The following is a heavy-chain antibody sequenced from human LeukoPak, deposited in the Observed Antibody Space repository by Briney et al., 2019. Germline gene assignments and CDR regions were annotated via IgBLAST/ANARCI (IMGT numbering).Heavy chain of an antibody. CDR2: IAGSSGYI. V-gene: IGHV3-21*01. CDR1: GFTFSSYT. CDR3: ARDRGAYCGGDCYLGFDY. D-gene: IGHD2-21*02. Sequence: PGRSLRLSSAPSGFTFSSYTMNGVRQAPGKGLEWVSSIAGSSGYISYADSVKGRFTISRDNAKKSLYLQMTSLTAEDTAVYYCARDRGAYCGGDCYLGFDYWGRGTLVTVSS. J-gene: IGHJ4*01.